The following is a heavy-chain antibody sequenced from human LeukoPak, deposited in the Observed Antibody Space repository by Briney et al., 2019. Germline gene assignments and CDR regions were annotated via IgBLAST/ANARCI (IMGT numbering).Heavy chain of an antibody. CDR2: ISGNGGST. D-gene: IGHD3-16*01. V-gene: IGHV3-23*01. CDR3: AKLGGHPLHNYYVGV. Sequence: GGSLRLSCAASGFTFSTYAMNWVRQAPGKGLEWVSGISGNGGSTHYADAVKGRFTISRDNSNNTLYLQMNSLRAEDTAVYYCAKLGGHPLHNYYVGVWGKGTTVAVSS. CDR1: GFTFSTYA. J-gene: IGHJ6*03.